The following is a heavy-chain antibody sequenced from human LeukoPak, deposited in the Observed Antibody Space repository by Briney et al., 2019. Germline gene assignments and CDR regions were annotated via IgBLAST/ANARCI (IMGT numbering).Heavy chain of an antibody. CDR1: GYTFTGDQ. Sequence: EASVKVSCKASGYTFTGDQIYWLRQAPGQGLEWVGWIKPSSGDTLYEQKFQGRVTMTRDKSISSAYMELNSLRSDDTAVYYCARKSAGFLTAWGQGTLVTVSS. CDR3: ARKSAGFLTA. CDR2: IKPSSGDT. J-gene: IGHJ5*02. V-gene: IGHV1-2*02. D-gene: IGHD2/OR15-2a*01.